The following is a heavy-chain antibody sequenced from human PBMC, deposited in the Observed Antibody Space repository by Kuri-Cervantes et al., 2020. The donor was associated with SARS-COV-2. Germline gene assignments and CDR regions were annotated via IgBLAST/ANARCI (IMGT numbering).Heavy chain of an antibody. V-gene: IGHV1-69*13. CDR3: ARAVVVTIFGGVTAGLDV. CDR2: IIPIFGTA. CDR1: GDTFSSYG. Sequence: SVKVSCKASGDTFSSYGISWVRQAPGQGLEWMGGIIPIFGTANYAQKFQGRVTITADESTSTAYMELSSLRSEDTAVYYCARAVVVTIFGGVTAGLDVWGQGTTVTVSS. J-gene: IGHJ6*02. D-gene: IGHD3-3*01.